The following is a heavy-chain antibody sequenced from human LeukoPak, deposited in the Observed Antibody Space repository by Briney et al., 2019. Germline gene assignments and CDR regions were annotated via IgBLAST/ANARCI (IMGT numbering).Heavy chain of an antibody. J-gene: IGHJ5*02. D-gene: IGHD5-24*01. Sequence: SETLSLTCTVSGGSISSYYWSWIRQPPGKGLEWIGYIYYSGSTNYNPSLKSRVTISVDTSKNQFSLKLSSVTAADTAVYYCARRRDGYNSWWFDPWGQGTLVTVSS. CDR1: GGSISSYY. CDR2: IYYSGST. CDR3: ARRRDGYNSWWFDP. V-gene: IGHV4-59*08.